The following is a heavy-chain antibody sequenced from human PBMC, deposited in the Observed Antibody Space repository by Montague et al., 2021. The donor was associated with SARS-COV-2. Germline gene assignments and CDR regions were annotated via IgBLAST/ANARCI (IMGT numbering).Heavy chain of an antibody. V-gene: IGHV4-39*07. CDR2: IYYSGST. CDR1: GGSISSSSYY. Sequence: SETLSLTCTVSGGSISSSSYYWGWIRQPPGKGLEWIGSIYYSGSTYYNPSLKSRVTISVDTSKNQFSQKLSSVTAADTAVYYCARDQGYNWNYYYYYGMDVWGQGTTVTVSS. CDR3: ARDQGYNWNYYYYYGMDV. J-gene: IGHJ6*02. D-gene: IGHD1-20*01.